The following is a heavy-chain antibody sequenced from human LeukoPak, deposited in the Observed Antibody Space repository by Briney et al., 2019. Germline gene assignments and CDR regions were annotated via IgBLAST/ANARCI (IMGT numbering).Heavy chain of an antibody. CDR3: ARQAAAGTGVDYYYYMDV. V-gene: IGHV4-34*09. Sequence: PSETLSLTCAVYGGSFSGYYWSWIRQPPGKGLEWIGEINHSGSTNYNPSLKSRVTISVDTSKNQFSLKLSSVTAADTAVYYCARQAAAGTGVDYYYYMDVWGKGTTVTVSS. D-gene: IGHD6-13*01. CDR1: GGSFSGYY. CDR2: INHSGST. J-gene: IGHJ6*03.